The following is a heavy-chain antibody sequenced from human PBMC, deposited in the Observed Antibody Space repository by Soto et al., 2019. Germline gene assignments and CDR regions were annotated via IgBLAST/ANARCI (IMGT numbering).Heavy chain of an antibody. CDR1: GGTFSSYT. CDR3: ARGDVDTAMSYGLGYYYGMDV. Sequence: QVQLVQSGAEVKKPGSSVKVSCKASGGTFSSYTISWVRQAPGQGLELMGRIIPILGIANYAQKFQGRVTITADKSTCTAYMELRSVRSEVTAVYYCARGDVDTAMSYGLGYYYGMDVWVQGPTVTVSS. V-gene: IGHV1-69*02. J-gene: IGHJ6*02. D-gene: IGHD5-18*01. CDR2: IIPILGIA.